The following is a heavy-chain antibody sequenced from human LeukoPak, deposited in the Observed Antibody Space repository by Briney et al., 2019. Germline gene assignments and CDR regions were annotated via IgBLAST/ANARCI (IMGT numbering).Heavy chain of an antibody. V-gene: IGHV4-61*02. CDR3: ARDAAYYYGSGSYRNGFDY. D-gene: IGHD3-10*01. CDR2: IYTSGST. Sequence: PSETLSLTCTVSGGSISSGSYYWNWIRQPAGKGLEWIGRIYTSGSTNYNPSLKSRVTISLDTSKNQFSLKLSSVTAADTAVYYCARDAAYYYGSGSYRNGFDYWGQGSLVTVSS. J-gene: IGHJ4*02. CDR1: GGSISSGSYY.